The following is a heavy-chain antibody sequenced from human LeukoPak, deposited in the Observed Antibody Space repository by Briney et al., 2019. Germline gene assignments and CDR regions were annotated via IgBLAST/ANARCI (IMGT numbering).Heavy chain of an antibody. CDR1: GYTFTGYY. J-gene: IGHJ4*02. CDR3: ARIHCTNGVCNTFFEF. Sequence: ASVKVSCKASGYTFTGYYMHWVRQAPGQGLEWMGWINPNSGGTDYAQKFQGRVTMTRDTSISTAYMELSSLRSDDTAVYYCARIHCTNGVCNTFFEFWGQGTLVTVSS. D-gene: IGHD2-8*01. V-gene: IGHV1-2*02. CDR2: INPNSGGT.